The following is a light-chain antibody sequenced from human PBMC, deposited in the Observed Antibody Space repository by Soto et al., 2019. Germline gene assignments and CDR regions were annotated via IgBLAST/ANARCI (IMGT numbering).Light chain of an antibody. J-gene: IGKJ1*01. Sequence: EIVMTQSPATLSVSPGERATLSCRASQSVGSNLAWYQQKPGQAPRLLIYGASTRATGIPARFSGSGSGTKFTLTISSLQSEDFAIYFCQQYNNLPPDRTFGQGTKVEIK. CDR1: QSVGSN. CDR2: GAS. CDR3: QQYNNLPPDRT. V-gene: IGKV3-15*01.